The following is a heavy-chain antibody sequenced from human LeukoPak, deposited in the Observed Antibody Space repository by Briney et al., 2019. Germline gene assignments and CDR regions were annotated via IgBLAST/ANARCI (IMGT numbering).Heavy chain of an antibody. CDR2: ISWDGGST. Sequence: GGSLRLSCATSGFNFDRYTIHWVRQAPGKGLEWVSLISWDGGSTYYADSVKGRFTISRDNSKNSLYLQMNSLRTEDTALYYCAKESLRVVAATFSYGMDVWGQGTTVTVSS. V-gene: IGHV3-43*01. D-gene: IGHD2-15*01. CDR3: AKESLRVVAATFSYGMDV. CDR1: GFNFDRYT. J-gene: IGHJ6*02.